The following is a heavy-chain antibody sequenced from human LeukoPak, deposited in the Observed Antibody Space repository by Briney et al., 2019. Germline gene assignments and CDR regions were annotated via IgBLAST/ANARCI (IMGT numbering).Heavy chain of an antibody. Sequence: LSETLSLTCTVSGGSISSGSYFWSWIRQPAGKELGWIGRIYNSGPTNYNPSLKSRVTISVDTSKNQFSLKLSSVTAADTAVYYCARDRKAMVRGGDRFYYYYMDVWGKGTTVTIAS. V-gene: IGHV4-61*02. J-gene: IGHJ6*03. CDR2: IYNSGPT. CDR3: ARDRKAMVRGGDRFYYYYMDV. CDR1: GGSISSGSYF. D-gene: IGHD3-10*01.